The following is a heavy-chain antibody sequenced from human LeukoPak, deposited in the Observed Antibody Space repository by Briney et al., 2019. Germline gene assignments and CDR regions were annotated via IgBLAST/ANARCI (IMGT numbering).Heavy chain of an antibody. J-gene: IGHJ4*02. CDR3: VRDRGYSSFDY. CDR1: GFVFGHSW. V-gene: IGHV3-7*03. CDR2: INLDGSEI. D-gene: IGHD3-22*01. Sequence: GGSLRLSCEASGFVFGHSWMSWVRQAPGKGLEWVANINLDGSEINYLDSLTGRLTISRDNAKDSLYLQMNGLRAENTAVYFCVRDRGYSSFDYWGQGTLVTVSS.